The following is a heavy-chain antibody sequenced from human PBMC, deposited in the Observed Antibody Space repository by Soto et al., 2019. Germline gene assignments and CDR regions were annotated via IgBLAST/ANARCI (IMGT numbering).Heavy chain of an antibody. CDR3: ARSGVAMPYHYFQGMDV. D-gene: IGHD2-2*01. CDR1: VYTVTIYA. Sequence: FPPPYVYTVTIYAIHRNRQSPGKGLEWVAVRSYDGSNKYYADSVKRRFTISRDTSENTLHLQMNSLRTEDTAVYYCARSGVAMPYHYFQGMDVWGQGT. CDR2: RSYDGSNK. J-gene: IGHJ6*01. V-gene: IGHV3-30-3*01.